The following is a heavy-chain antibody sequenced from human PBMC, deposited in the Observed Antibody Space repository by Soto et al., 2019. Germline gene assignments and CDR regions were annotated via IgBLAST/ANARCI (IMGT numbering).Heavy chain of an antibody. Sequence: EVQLLESGGGLEQSGGSLRLSCAASGLTFDSRGMSWVRQAPGKGLEWVSAIDGGVGSTSYADSVKGRFTISRDTSKNTLYLQMNSLRAEDTAIYYCTTSNGYFVDWGQGTLVTVSS. CDR2: IDGGVGST. J-gene: IGHJ4*02. CDR1: GLTFDSRG. CDR3: TTSNGYFVD. D-gene: IGHD3-22*01. V-gene: IGHV3-23*01.